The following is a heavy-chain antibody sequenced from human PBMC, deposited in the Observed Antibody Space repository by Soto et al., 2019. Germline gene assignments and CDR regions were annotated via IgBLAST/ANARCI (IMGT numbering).Heavy chain of an antibody. CDR2: IPYDGRNK. CDR1: GFTFSTYG. Sequence: QVQLVESGGGVVQPGRSLRLSCAASGFTFSTYGMHWVRQAPGKGLEWVAVIPYDGRNKYYADSVKGRFTISRDNSKNALYVQMNRLTAEDTAVYYCAKDGGNGDYGWIESWGQGTLVTVSS. V-gene: IGHV3-30*18. D-gene: IGHD3-22*01. J-gene: IGHJ5*01. CDR3: AKDGGNGDYGWIES.